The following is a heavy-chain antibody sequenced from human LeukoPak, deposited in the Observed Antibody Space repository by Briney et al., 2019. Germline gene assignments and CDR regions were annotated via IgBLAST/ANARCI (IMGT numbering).Heavy chain of an antibody. J-gene: IGHJ5*02. Sequence: KTGGSLRLSCAASGFTFSSYAMSWIRQPPGKGLEWIGEINHSGSTNYNPSLKSRVTISVDTSKNQFSLKLSSVTAADTAVYYCAGPVRGARGTNWFDPWGQGTLVTVSS. CDR2: INHSGST. CDR3: AGPVRGARGTNWFDP. D-gene: IGHD3-16*01. V-gene: IGHV4-34*08. CDR1: GFTFSSYA.